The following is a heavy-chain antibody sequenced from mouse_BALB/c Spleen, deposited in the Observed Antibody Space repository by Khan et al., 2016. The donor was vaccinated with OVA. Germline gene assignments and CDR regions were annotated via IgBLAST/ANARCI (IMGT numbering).Heavy chain of an antibody. CDR2: IYPGTDTT. Sequence: VQLQESGAELVRPGASVKLSCKTSGYIFTNYWIHWVKQRSGQGLEWIARIYPGTDTTYYTENLKDKATLTADKSSSTSYMQLSSLKSEDSAVYFSAREEAFYYDDYWGQGTTLTVSS. CDR1: GYIFTNYW. V-gene: IGHV1S132*01. D-gene: IGHD3-2*02. J-gene: IGHJ2*01. CDR3: AREEAFYYDDY.